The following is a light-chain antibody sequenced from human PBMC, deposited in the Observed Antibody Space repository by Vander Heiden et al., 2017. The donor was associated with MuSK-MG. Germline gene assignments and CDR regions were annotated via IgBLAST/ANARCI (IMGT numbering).Light chain of an antibody. CDR2: DVR. J-gene: IGLJ2*01. V-gene: IGLV2-14*01. CDR1: GRDVGGYIY. Sequence: QAALTPPASVSGSPGQPLTISSTGAGRDVGGYIYVSWYHQHPGKAPKLVIYDVRNRPSGVSNRFSGSKSGNTASLTISGLQADDEADYYCSSYTSSSTLDVVFGGGTKLSVL. CDR3: SSYTSSSTLDVV.